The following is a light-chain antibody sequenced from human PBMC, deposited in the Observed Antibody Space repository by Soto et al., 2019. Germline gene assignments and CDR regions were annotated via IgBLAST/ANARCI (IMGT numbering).Light chain of an antibody. V-gene: IGLV1-40*01. CDR3: QSCYSSLSGYV. Sequence: QSALTQPPSVSGAPGQRVTISCTGSSSNIGAGYDVHWYQQLPGTAPKLLIYGNSNRPSGVPDRFSGSKSGTSASLAITGLQADYEADYCCQSCYSSLSGYVFGTGTKVSVL. J-gene: IGLJ1*01. CDR1: SSNIGAGYD. CDR2: GNS.